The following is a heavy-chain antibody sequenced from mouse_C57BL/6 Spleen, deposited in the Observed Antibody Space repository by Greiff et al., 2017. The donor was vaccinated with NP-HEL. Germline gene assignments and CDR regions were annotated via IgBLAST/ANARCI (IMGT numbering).Heavy chain of an antibody. CDR2: IWSGGST. V-gene: IGHV2-4*01. CDR3: ASINWDAFAY. D-gene: IGHD4-1*01. J-gene: IGHJ3*01. CDR1: GFSLTSYG. Sequence: QVQLKESGPGLVQPSQSLSITCTVSGFSLTSYGVHWVRQPPGKGLEWLGVIWSGGSTDYNAAFISRLSISKDNSKSQVFCKMNSLQADDTAIYYCASINWDAFAYWGQGTLVTVSA.